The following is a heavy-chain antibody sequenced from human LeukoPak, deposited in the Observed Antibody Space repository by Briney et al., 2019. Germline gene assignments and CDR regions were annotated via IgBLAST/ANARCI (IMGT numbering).Heavy chain of an antibody. V-gene: IGHV3-30*18. CDR1: GFTFSSYG. CDR2: ISYDGSNK. D-gene: IGHD4-17*01. CDR3: AKSYGDYVYYYYYGMDV. J-gene: IGHJ6*02. Sequence: PGRSLRLSCAASGFTFSSYGMHWVRQAPGKGLEWVAVISYDGSNKYYADSVKGRFTISRDNSKNTLYLQMNSLRAEDTAVYYCAKSYGDYVYYYYYGMDVWGQGTTVTVSS.